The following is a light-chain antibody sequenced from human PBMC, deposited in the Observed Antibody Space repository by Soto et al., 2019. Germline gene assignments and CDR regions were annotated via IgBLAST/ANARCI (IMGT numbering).Light chain of an antibody. CDR1: QGIRDA. CDR2: SAS. V-gene: IGKV1-17*01. CDR3: VQHSDYPFT. J-gene: IGKJ2*01. Sequence: DIQMTQSPSALSASVGDRVTITCRASQGIRDALGWYQQKPGKVPKLLIYSASSLQNGVPSRFSGSGSETVFTLTISSMQPEDVATYFCVQHSDYPFTFGQGTRVEI.